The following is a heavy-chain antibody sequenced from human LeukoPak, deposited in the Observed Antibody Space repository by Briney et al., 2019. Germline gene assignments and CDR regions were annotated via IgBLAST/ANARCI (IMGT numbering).Heavy chain of an antibody. CDR2: INPSGGST. J-gene: IGHJ1*01. CDR1: GYTFTSYY. Sequence: ASAKVSCKASGYTFTSYYMHWVRQAPGQGLEWMGIINPSGGSTSYAQKFQGRVTMTRDTSTSTVYMELSSLRSEDTAVYYCARAPTRLPDIFQHWGQGTLVTVSS. CDR3: ARAPTRLPDIFQH. V-gene: IGHV1-46*01. D-gene: IGHD6-25*01.